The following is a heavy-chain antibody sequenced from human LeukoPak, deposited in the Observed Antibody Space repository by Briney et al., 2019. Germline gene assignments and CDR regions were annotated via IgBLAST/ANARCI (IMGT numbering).Heavy chain of an antibody. J-gene: IGHJ5*02. V-gene: IGHV3-11*04. CDR3: ARDRRPSSWLGVGP. CDR2: IDTGGNSI. D-gene: IGHD6-13*01. Sequence: GGSLRLSCAASGFTFSDHYMSWLRQAPGKGLEWLLYIDTGGNSIDYADSVKGRFTISRDNAKNSLHLQMNSLRAEDTAVYYCARDRRPSSWLGVGPWGQGTLVTVSS. CDR1: GFTFSDHY.